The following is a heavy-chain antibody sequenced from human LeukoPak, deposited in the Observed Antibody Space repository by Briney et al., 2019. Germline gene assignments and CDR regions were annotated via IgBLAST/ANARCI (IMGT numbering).Heavy chain of an antibody. V-gene: IGHV5-51*01. CDR1: GYSFTTYW. Sequence: GESLKISCKDSGYSFTTYWIGWVRQMPGKGLEWMGIIYPGDSDTRYSPSFQGQVTISADKSISTAHLQWSSLKASDTAMYYCARQPPSSIAAAGPYFDYWGQGTLVTVSS. J-gene: IGHJ4*02. D-gene: IGHD6-13*01. CDR3: ARQPPSSIAAAGPYFDY. CDR2: IYPGDSDT.